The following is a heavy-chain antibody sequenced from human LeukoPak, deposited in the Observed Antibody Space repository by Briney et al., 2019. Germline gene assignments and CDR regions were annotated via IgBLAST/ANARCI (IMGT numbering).Heavy chain of an antibody. D-gene: IGHD5-24*01. CDR2: IHYGGTT. Sequence: SETLSLNCTVSTGTISSSTYYWAWVRKPPGRVLDLIGNIHYGGTTHYNPALQSGATISVDTSKNKFSLNLSSVTAADTGVYYCARVRRRDGYYYAFDIWGQGTTVTVSS. J-gene: IGHJ3*02. V-gene: IGHV4-39*01. CDR3: ARVRRRDGYYYAFDI. CDR1: TGTISSSTYY.